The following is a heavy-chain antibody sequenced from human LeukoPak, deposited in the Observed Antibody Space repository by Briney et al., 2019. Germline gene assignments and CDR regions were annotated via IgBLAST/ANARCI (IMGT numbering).Heavy chain of an antibody. Sequence: GRSLRLSCAASGFTFSSYAVHWVRQAPGKGLEWVAVISYDGSNKYYADSVKGRFTISRDNSKNTLYLQMNSLRAEDTAVYYCASSDSSGYYYVDYFDYWGQGTLVTVSS. J-gene: IGHJ4*02. V-gene: IGHV3-30-3*01. CDR2: ISYDGSNK. CDR3: ASSDSSGYYYVDYFDY. CDR1: GFTFSSYA. D-gene: IGHD3-22*01.